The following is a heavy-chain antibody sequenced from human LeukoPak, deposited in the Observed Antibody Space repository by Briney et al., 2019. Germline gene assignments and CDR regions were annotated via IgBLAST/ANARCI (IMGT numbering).Heavy chain of an antibody. CDR1: GFTFRNYV. D-gene: IGHD3-16*01. Sequence: PGGSLRLSCAASGFTFRNYVIHWVRQAPGKGPEWVAVTSSDLKANYYADSVKGRFTISRDNAQNSLYLQMNGLRVEDTAVYYCTRRLDDWGQGTLVTVSS. CDR3: TRRLDD. V-gene: IGHV3-30*03. CDR2: TSSDLKAN. J-gene: IGHJ4*02.